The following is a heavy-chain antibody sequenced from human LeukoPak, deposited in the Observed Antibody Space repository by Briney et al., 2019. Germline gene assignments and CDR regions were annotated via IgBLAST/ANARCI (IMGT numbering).Heavy chain of an antibody. D-gene: IGHD3-9*01. J-gene: IGHJ4*02. CDR3: ARAGVKPSQIDILTGPSPPGDY. V-gene: IGHV4-39*07. Sequence: SSETLSLTCTVSGGSISSGSYYWGWIRQTPGKGPDWIGQIYYTGPTDYNPSLKSRVSISVDTTKNQFSLKLSSVTAADTAEYYCARAGVKPSQIDILTGPSPPGDYWGQGTLVTVSS. CDR2: IYYTGPT. CDR1: GGSISSGSYY.